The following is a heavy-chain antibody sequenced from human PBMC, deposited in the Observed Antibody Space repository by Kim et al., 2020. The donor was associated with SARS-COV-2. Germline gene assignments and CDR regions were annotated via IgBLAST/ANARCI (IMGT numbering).Heavy chain of an antibody. V-gene: IGHV4-39*01. CDR1: GGSISSGSYY. Sequence: SETLSLTCTVSGGSISSGSYYWGWIRQPPGKGLEWIGTIYYSGITYYTPSLKSRVTISVDTSKNQFSLRLSSVTAADTAVYYCASHPPNYYDNAFDIWGQGTMVTVSS. D-gene: IGHD3-22*01. CDR3: ASHPPNYYDNAFDI. CDR2: IYYSGIT. J-gene: IGHJ3*02.